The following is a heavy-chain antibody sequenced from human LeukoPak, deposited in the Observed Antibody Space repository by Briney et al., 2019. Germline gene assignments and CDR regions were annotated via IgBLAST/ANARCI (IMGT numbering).Heavy chain of an antibody. CDR2: TYGGGST. CDR1: GITVSGKH. J-gene: IGHJ4*02. D-gene: IGHD3-9*01. Sequence: GGSLRLSCAVSGITVSGKHMSWVRQAPAKGPEWVSITYGGGSTFFADSVKGRFTTSRDNSKNTVYLQMNTLRAEDTALYYCARTSDYRFEYWGQGTLVSVSS. V-gene: IGHV3-53*01. CDR3: ARTSDYRFEY.